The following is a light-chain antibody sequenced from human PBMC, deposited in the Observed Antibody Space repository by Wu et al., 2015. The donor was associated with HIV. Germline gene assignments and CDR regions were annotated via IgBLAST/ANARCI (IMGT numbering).Light chain of an antibody. J-gene: IGKJ1*01. CDR3: QKYNTAPWT. CDR2: AAS. Sequence: DIQMTQSPSSLSASVGDRVTITCRASQAISNDLAWYQQKPGKVPKLLIYAASTLQSGVPSRFSGSGSGTDFTLTINSLQSEDVATYYCQKYNTAPWTFGQGTKVEMK. V-gene: IGKV1-27*01. CDR1: QAISND.